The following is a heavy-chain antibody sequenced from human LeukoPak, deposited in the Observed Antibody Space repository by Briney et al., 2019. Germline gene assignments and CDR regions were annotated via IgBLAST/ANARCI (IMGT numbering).Heavy chain of an antibody. D-gene: IGHD4-23*01. CDR1: GFTFRRFG. CDR3: ARDNYGGNSGMFD. V-gene: IGHV3-33*01. Sequence: GGSLRLSCAASGFTFRRFGTHWVRQAPGKGLEWVAVIWYDGSNKYYADSVKGRFTISRDNSKNTLYLQMNSLRAEDTAVYYCARDNYGGNSGMFDWGQGTLVTVSS. J-gene: IGHJ4*02. CDR2: IWYDGSNK.